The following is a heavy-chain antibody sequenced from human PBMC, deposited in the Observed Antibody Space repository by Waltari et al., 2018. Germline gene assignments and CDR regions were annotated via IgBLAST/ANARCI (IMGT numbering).Heavy chain of an antibody. V-gene: IGHV4-38-2*01. J-gene: IGHJ4*02. D-gene: IGHD6-13*01. CDR2: IDHSGST. CDR1: GYSISSGYY. Sequence: QVQLQESGTGLVKPSETLSLTCAVSGYSISSGYYWGWLRQPHGKGLEWSGSIDHSGSTYYNPSLKSRVTISVDTSKNQCSRKLSSVTAADTAVYYCATLGSGTLAAGKGYFDYWGQGTLVTVSS. CDR3: ATLGSGTLAAGKGYFDY.